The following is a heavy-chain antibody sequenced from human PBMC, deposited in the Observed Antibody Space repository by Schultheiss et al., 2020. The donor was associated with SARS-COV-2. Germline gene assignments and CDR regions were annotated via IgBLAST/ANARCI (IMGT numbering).Heavy chain of an antibody. J-gene: IGHJ3*02. CDR2: IYHSGST. CDR3: ARDRRIDYYDRTYAFDI. V-gene: IGHV4-30-2*01. Sequence: SETLSLTCAVSGGSISSGGYSWSWIRQPPGKGLEWIGYIYHSGSTYYNPSLKSRVTISVDTSKNQFSLKLSSVTAADTAVYYCARDRRIDYYDRTYAFDIWGQGTMVTVSS. CDR1: GGSISSGGYS. D-gene: IGHD3-22*01.